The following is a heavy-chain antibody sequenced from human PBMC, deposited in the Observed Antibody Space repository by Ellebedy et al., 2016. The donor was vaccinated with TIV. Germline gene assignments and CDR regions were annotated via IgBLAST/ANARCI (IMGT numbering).Heavy chain of an antibody. CDR1: GFTFSSYS. Sequence: GESLKISCAASGFTFSSYSMNWVRQAPGKGLEWVSYISSSSTIYYADSVKGRFTISRDNAKNSLYLQMKSLRAEETAVYYCARIMVGGNSASSLGNIWGQGTMVTVSS. CDR2: ISSSSTI. V-gene: IGHV3-48*01. CDR3: ARIMVGGNSASSLGNI. D-gene: IGHD4-23*01. J-gene: IGHJ3*02.